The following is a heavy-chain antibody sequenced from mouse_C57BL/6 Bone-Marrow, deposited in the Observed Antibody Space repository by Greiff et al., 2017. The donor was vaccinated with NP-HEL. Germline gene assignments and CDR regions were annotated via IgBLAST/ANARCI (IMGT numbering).Heavy chain of an antibody. CDR2: IYPGDGDT. V-gene: IGHV1-82*01. CDR1: GYAFSSSW. Sequence: QVQLQQSGPELVKPGASVKISCKASGYAFSSSWMNWVKQRPGTGLEWIGRIYPGDGDTNYNGKFKGKATLTADKSSSTSYMQLSSLTSEDSAVYYCANNCGGGYGGQGTTLTVSS. J-gene: IGHJ2*01. CDR3: ANNCGGGY. D-gene: IGHD1-3*01.